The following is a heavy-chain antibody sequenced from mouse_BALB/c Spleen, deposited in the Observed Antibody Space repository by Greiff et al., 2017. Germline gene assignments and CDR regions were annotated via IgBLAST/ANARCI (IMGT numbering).Heavy chain of an antibody. Sequence: EVKLMESGGGLVKPGGSLKLSCAASGFTFSSFGMHWVRQAPEKGLEWVAYISSGSSTIYYADTVKGRFTISRDNPKNTLFLQMTSLRSEDTAMYYCAYGNYVNWYFDVWGAGTTVTVSS. CDR1: GFTFSSFG. CDR2: ISSGSSTI. CDR3: AYGNYVNWYFDV. V-gene: IGHV5-17*02. J-gene: IGHJ1*01. D-gene: IGHD2-10*02.